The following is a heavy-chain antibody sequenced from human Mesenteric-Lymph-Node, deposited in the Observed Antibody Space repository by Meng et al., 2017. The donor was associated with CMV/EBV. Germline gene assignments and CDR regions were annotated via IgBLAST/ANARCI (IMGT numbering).Heavy chain of an antibody. CDR1: GFTFNNYW. Sequence: GSLRLSCTTSGFTFNNYWMSWIRQAPGKGLEWVSRINSDGSTTNYADSVKGRFTISRDNAKNSLYLQMNSLRAEDTAVFYCARDSPVGDYFDYWGQGTLVTVSS. CDR3: ARDSPVGDYFDY. J-gene: IGHJ4*02. D-gene: IGHD4-17*01. CDR2: INSDGSTT. V-gene: IGHV3-74*01.